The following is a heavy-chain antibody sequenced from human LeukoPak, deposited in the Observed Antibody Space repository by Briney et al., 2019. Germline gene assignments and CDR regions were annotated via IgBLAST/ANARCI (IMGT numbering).Heavy chain of an antibody. J-gene: IGHJ3*02. CDR3: ARRGYCSSTSCYKEDAFDI. CDR1: GGSISSSSYY. D-gene: IGHD2-2*02. CDR2: IYYSGST. V-gene: IGHV4-61*01. Sequence: SETLSLTCTVSGGSISSSSYYWSWIRQPPGKGLEWIGYIYYSGSTNYNPSLKSRVTISVDTSKNQFSLKLGSVTAADTAVYYCARRGYCSSTSCYKEDAFDIWGQGTMVTVSS.